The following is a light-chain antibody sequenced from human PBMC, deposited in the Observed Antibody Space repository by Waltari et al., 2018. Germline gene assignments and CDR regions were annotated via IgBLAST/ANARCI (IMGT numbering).Light chain of an antibody. CDR2: GAS. Sequence: SCWASQSVVMSFAWYQQKRGQDPRLLIYGASTRATGIPDRFSGSGSGTDFSLTISRLEPEDFAVYYCQHYVRLPVTFGQGSKVEIK. CDR3: QHYVRLPVT. V-gene: IGKV3-20*01. J-gene: IGKJ1*01. CDR1: QSVVMS.